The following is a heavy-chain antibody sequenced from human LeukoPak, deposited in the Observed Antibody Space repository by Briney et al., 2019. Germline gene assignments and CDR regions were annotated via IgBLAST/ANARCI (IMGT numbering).Heavy chain of an antibody. D-gene: IGHD3-10*01. J-gene: IGHJ4*02. CDR2: ITGSGDST. CDR3: AKDLKVRPPLGRGVKNDY. Sequence: GGSLRLSRAASGFTFSSYAMSWVPGAPGKGLEWVSGITGSGDSTYSADSVKGPFTISRDKSKNSPYLHLNSLRAEDTAVYYCAKDLKVRPPLGRGVKNDYWGQGTLVTVSS. V-gene: IGHV3-23*01. CDR1: GFTFSSYA.